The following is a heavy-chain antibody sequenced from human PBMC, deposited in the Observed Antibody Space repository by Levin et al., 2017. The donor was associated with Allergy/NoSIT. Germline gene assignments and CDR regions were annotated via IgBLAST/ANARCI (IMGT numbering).Heavy chain of an antibody. D-gene: IGHD3-10*01. V-gene: IGHV4-31*02. J-gene: IGHJ4*02. Sequence: SQTLSLTCAVSGGSISSGDYYWSWIRQHPGKGLEWIGNIYHSGSTYYNPSLESRVTISVDTSKNQFSLKLSSVTAADTAVYYCARDGIYDSGSYHYFFDYWGQGTLVTVSS. CDR1: GGSISSGDYY. CDR3: ARDGIYDSGSYHYFFDY. CDR2: IYHSGST.